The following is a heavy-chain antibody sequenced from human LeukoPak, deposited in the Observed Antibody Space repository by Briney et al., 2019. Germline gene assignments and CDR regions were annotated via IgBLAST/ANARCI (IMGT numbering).Heavy chain of an antibody. CDR2: ISAYNGNT. Sequence: ASVKVSRKASGYTFTSYGISWVRQAPGQGLEWMGWISAYNGNTNYAQKLQGRVTMTTDTSTSTAYMELRSLRSDDTAVYYCARVRSGGPGSSHEYYFDYWGQGTLVTVSS. CDR1: GYTFTSYG. CDR3: ARVRSGGPGSSHEYYFDY. J-gene: IGHJ4*02. V-gene: IGHV1-18*01. D-gene: IGHD3-10*01.